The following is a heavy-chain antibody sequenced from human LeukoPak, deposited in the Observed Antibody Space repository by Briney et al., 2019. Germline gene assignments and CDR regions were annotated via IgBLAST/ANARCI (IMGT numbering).Heavy chain of an antibody. V-gene: IGHV3-74*01. CDR3: ARIIVGATGIDY. D-gene: IGHD1-26*01. CDR1: GFTFSSHW. Sequence: QPGGSLRLSFAASGFTFSSHWMHWVRQAPGKGLVWVSRISDDGTNRNYADSVKGRFTISRDNDKNTLYLQMNSLRAEDTAVYYCARIIVGATGIDYWGQGTLVSVSS. J-gene: IGHJ4*02. CDR2: ISDDGTNR.